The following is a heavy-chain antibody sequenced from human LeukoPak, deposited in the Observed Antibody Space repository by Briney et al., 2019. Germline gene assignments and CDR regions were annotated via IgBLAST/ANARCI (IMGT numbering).Heavy chain of an antibody. Sequence: GGSLRLSCAASGFTVSSNYMSWVRQAPGKGLEWVSIITSGVGITYHADSVKGRFTISRDNSKNTLYLQMNSLRAEDTAVYYCAKGDYYDFDYWGQGTLVTVSS. J-gene: IGHJ4*02. CDR3: AKGDYYDFDY. CDR2: ITSGVGIT. CDR1: GFTVSSNY. D-gene: IGHD3-10*01. V-gene: IGHV3-23*01.